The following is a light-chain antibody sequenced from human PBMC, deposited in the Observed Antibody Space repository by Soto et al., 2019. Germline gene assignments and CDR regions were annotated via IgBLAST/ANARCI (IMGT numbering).Light chain of an antibody. CDR3: CSYAGSSTFGV. CDR1: SSDVGTNNL. CDR2: EGS. J-gene: IGLJ2*01. Sequence: QSALTQPASVSGSPGQSITISCTGTSSDVGTNNLVSWYQQHPGKAPKLMIYEGSTRPSGVSNRFSGSKSGNTASLTISGLQAEDEADYCCCSYAGSSTFGVFGGGTKLTVL. V-gene: IGLV2-23*03.